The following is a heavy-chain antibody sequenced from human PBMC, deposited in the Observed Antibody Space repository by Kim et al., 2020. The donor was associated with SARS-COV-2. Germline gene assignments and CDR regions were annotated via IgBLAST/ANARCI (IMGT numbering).Heavy chain of an antibody. Sequence: SETLSLTCTVSGDSITRHQWSWIRQPPGNGLQWIGYFDFRGDSKYHPSLQSRLTISADTSKNQFSLRLTSVTAADTAGYFCARLQRGTYRLDYWGEG. CDR2: FDFRGDS. D-gene: IGHD1-1*01. CDR1: GDSITRHQ. V-gene: IGHV4-59*08. CDR3: ARLQRGTYRLDY. J-gene: IGHJ4*02.